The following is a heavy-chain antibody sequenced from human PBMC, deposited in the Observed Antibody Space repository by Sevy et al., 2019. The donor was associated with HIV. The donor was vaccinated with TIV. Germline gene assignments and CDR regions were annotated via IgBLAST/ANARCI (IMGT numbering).Heavy chain of an antibody. CDR3: KGGSGYHYDRNYFDY. Sequence: GGSLRLSCAASGFTFNNAWMRWVRQAPGKGLEWVGRIKSKTDGGTTDYAAPVKGRFTISRDDSKNTLYLQMNSLKIEDTGVYYCKGGSGYHYDRNYFDYWGQGTLVTVSS. D-gene: IGHD3-22*01. CDR1: GFTFNNAW. J-gene: IGHJ4*01. CDR2: IKSKTDGGTT. V-gene: IGHV3-15*01.